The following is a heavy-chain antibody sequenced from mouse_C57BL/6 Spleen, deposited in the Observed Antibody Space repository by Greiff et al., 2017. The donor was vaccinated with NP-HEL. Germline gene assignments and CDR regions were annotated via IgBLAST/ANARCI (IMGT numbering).Heavy chain of an antibody. CDR2: INPGSGGT. Sequence: VQLQQSGAELVRPGTSVKVSCKASGYAFTNYLIEWVKQRPGQGLEWIGVINPGSGGTNYNEKFKGKATLTADKSSSTAYMQLSSLTSEDSAVYFCARGGVTPYAMDYWGQGTSVTVSS. V-gene: IGHV1-54*01. J-gene: IGHJ4*01. CDR3: ARGGVTPYAMDY. CDR1: GYAFTNYL. D-gene: IGHD2-2*01.